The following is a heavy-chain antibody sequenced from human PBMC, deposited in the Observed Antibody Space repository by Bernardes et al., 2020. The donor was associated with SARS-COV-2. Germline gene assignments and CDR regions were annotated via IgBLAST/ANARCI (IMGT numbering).Heavy chain of an antibody. CDR3: ARDKLWSPYSTGYYYGMDV. CDR1: GFTFSSYG. CDR2: IWYDGSNK. J-gene: IGHJ6*02. D-gene: IGHD5-18*01. Sequence: GGSLRLSCAASGFTFSSYGMHWVRQAPGKGLEWVAVIWYDGSNKYYADSVKGRFTISRDNSKNTLYLQMNSLRAEDTAVYYCARDKLWSPYSTGYYYGMDVWGQGTTVTVSS. V-gene: IGHV3-33*01.